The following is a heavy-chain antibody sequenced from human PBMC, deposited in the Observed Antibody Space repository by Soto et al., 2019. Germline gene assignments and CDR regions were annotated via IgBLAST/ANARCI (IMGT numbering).Heavy chain of an antibody. D-gene: IGHD3-10*01. CDR2: IYYSGST. J-gene: IGHJ6*02. Sequence: SETLSLTCTVSGGSISSSSYYWGWIRQPPGRGLEWIGSIYYSGSTYYNPSLKSRVTISVDTSKNQFSLKLSSVTAADTAVYYCARLLTDYYGSGRPMDVWGQGTTVTVSS. V-gene: IGHV4-39*01. CDR3: ARLLTDYYGSGRPMDV. CDR1: GGSISSSSYY.